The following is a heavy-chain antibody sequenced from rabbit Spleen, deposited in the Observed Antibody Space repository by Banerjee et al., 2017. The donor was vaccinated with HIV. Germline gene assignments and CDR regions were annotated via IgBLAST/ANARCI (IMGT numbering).Heavy chain of an antibody. CDR1: GFDFSSYG. D-gene: IGHD4-2*01. J-gene: IGHJ4*01. CDR2: IYTGSGST. V-gene: IGHV1S45*01. Sequence: EQLEESGGGLVQPGGSLKLSCKASGFDFSSYGVSWVRQAPGKGLEWIACIYTGSGSTYYASWAKGRFTISRTSSTTVTLQMTSLTAADTATYFCVREDAGDGARYFNLWGQGTLVTVS. CDR3: VREDAGDGARYFNL.